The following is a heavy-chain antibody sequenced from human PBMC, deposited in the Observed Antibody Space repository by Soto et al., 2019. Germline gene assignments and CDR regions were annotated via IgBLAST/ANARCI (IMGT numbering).Heavy chain of an antibody. Sequence: LRLSCAASGFTFRNYGMNWVRQAPGKGLEWVSYIGIGSSTKYYADSVKGRFTISRDNAKNSLYLQMNSLRAEDTAVYYCARDQLYYNDISGRPLNAFDVWGQGTMVTVSS. V-gene: IGHV3-48*01. CDR3: ARDQLYYNDISGRPLNAFDV. CDR2: IGIGSSTK. CDR1: GFTFRNYG. D-gene: IGHD3-22*01. J-gene: IGHJ3*01.